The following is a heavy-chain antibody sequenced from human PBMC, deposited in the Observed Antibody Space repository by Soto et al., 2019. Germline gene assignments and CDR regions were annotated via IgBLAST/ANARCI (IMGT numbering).Heavy chain of an antibody. CDR1: GYSFTNHG. D-gene: IGHD3-22*01. J-gene: IGHJ5*02. CDR2: ISYNGNT. V-gene: IGHV1-18*04. Sequence: KVSCKASGYSFTNHGITWVRQAPGQGLEWMGWISYNGNTNYAQNLQGRATMTTDTSTNTAYMELRGLSSDDTAVYYCARVEDYFDSSGYNHWGQGTLVTVSS. CDR3: ARVEDYFDSSGYNH.